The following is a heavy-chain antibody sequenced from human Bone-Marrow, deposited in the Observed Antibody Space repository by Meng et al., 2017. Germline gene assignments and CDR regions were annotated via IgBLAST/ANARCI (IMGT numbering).Heavy chain of an antibody. V-gene: IGHV4-34*01. CDR2: INHSGST. Sequence: QLKLRQWGRGLLTSSETLSLSCVVSGGSFSDYYWSWIRQPPGKGLEWIGEINHSGSTNYNPSLESRATISVDTSQNNLSLKLSSVTAADSAVYYCARGPTTMAHDFDYWGQGTLVTVSS. J-gene: IGHJ4*02. CDR3: ARGPTTMAHDFDY. D-gene: IGHD4-11*01. CDR1: GGSFSDYY.